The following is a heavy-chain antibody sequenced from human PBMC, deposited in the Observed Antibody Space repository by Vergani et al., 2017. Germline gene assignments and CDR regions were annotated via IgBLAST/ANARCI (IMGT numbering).Heavy chain of an antibody. CDR2: IFSNDEK. Sequence: QVTLKESGPVLVKPTETLTLTCTVSGFSLSNARMGVSWIRQPPGKALEWLAHIFSNDEKFYSTSLKSRLTISKDTSKSQVVLTMTNMDPVDTATYYCARIRRYCSSTSCQSGWFDPWGQGTLVTVSS. D-gene: IGHD2-2*01. CDR3: ARIRRYCSSTSCQSGWFDP. V-gene: IGHV2-26*01. CDR1: GFSLSNARMG. J-gene: IGHJ5*02.